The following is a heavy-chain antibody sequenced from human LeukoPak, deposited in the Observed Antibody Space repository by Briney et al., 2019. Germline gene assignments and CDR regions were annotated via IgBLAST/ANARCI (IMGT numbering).Heavy chain of an antibody. CDR3: ARDHPRELVTENWFDP. CDR2: IIPIFGTA. D-gene: IGHD1-1*01. CDR1: GGTFSSYA. Sequence: ASVKVSCKASGGTFSSYAISWVRQAPGQGLEWMGGIIPIFGTANYAQKFQGRVTMTRDTSTSTVYMELSSLRSEDTAVYYCARDHPRELVTENWFDPWGQGTLVTVSS. J-gene: IGHJ5*02. V-gene: IGHV1-69*05.